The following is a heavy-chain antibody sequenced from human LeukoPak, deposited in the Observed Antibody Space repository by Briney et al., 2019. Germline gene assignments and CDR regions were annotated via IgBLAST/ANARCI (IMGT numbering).Heavy chain of an antibody. CDR2: INSDGSEG. D-gene: IGHD3-10*01. CDR1: GFTFSGFW. Sequence: PGGSPRLSCAVSGFTFSGFWMSWSRQAPGKGLEWVASINSDGSEGYYADVVKGRFTISRDNAKNSLYLQMNSLRAEDTAVYYCARVSLGFGDVWGQGTTVTVSS. J-gene: IGHJ6*02. V-gene: IGHV3-7*01. CDR3: ARVSLGFGDV.